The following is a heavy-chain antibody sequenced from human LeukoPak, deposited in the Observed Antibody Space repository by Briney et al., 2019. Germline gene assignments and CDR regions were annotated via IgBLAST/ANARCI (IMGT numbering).Heavy chain of an antibody. CDR3: AKDTSIGRYCTNGVCSPFDY. CDR2: ISYTGATT. Sequence: PGGSLRLSCAGSGFTFSSYAMSWVRQAPGKGLEWVSAISYTGATTYGADSVKGRFTISRDNSRSTLYLQMNSLRAEDTALYYCAKDTSIGRYCTNGVCSPFDYWGQGTLVTVSS. J-gene: IGHJ4*02. CDR1: GFTFSSYA. D-gene: IGHD2-8*01. V-gene: IGHV3-23*01.